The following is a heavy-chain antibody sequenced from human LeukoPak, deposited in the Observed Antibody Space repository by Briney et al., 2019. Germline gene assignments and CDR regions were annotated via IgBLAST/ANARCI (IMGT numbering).Heavy chain of an antibody. CDR2: IKEDGSEK. Sequence: GGSLRLSCAASGFTFSNYWMSRVRQAPGKGLEWVANIKEDGSEKNYVDSVKGRFTISRDNAKNSLYLQMNSLRAEDTAVYYCARDLKAAAFDYWGQGTLVTVSS. D-gene: IGHD6-13*01. CDR1: GFTFSNYW. J-gene: IGHJ4*02. V-gene: IGHV3-7*01. CDR3: ARDLKAAAFDY.